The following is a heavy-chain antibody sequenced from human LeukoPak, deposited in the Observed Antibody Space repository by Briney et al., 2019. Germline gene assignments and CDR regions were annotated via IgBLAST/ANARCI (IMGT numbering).Heavy chain of an antibody. CDR3: ARGAGYNYPYYFDY. CDR1: GFTFTSYS. J-gene: IGHJ4*02. CDR2: ISGGGGST. V-gene: IGHV3-23*01. Sequence: PGGSLRLSCAASGFTFTSYSMNWVRQAPGKGLEWVSTISGGGGSTHYADSVKGRFTISRDNSKNTLYLQVNSLRAEDTAVYYCARGAGYNYPYYFDYWGQGTLVTVSS. D-gene: IGHD5-24*01.